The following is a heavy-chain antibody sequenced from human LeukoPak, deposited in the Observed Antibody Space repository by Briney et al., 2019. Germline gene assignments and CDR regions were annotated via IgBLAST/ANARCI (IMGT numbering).Heavy chain of an antibody. J-gene: IGHJ6*02. CDR2: IYYSGST. CDR1: GGSISSYY. V-gene: IGHV4-59*08. Sequence: SETLSLTCTVSGGSISSYYWSWIRQPPGRGLEWIGYIYYSGSTNYNPSLKSRVTISVDTSKNQFSLKLSSVTAADTAVYYCARQYYYYGMDVWGQGTTVTVSS. CDR3: ARQYYYYGMDV.